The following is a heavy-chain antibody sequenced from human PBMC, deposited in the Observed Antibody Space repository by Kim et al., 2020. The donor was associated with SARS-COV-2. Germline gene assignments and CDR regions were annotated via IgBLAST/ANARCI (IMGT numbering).Heavy chain of an antibody. CDR3: ARHRSSWYPPYSYGMDV. CDR1: GYTFTSYD. J-gene: IGHJ6*02. V-gene: IGHV1-8*01. Sequence: ASVKVSCKASGYTFTSYDINWVRQATGQGLEWMGWMNPNSGNTGYAQKFQGRVTMTRNTSISTAYMELSSLRSEDTAVYYCARHRSSWYPPYSYGMDVWGQGTTVTVSS. CDR2: MNPNSGNT. D-gene: IGHD6-13*01.